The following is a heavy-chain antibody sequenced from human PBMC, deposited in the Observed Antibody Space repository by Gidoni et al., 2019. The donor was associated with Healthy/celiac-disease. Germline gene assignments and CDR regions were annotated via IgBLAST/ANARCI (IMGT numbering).Heavy chain of an antibody. D-gene: IGHD3-3*01. CDR3: ARDDTIFGVVSGMDV. CDR1: GFTFSSYG. Sequence: QVQLVESGGGVVQPGRSLRLSCAASGFTFSSYGIHWVRQAPGKGLEWVAVIWYDGSTKSYADSVKGRCTISIDNSKNTLYLQMNSLRAEDTAVYYCARDDTIFGVVSGMDVWGQGTTVTVSS. V-gene: IGHV3-33*01. CDR2: IWYDGSTK. J-gene: IGHJ6*02.